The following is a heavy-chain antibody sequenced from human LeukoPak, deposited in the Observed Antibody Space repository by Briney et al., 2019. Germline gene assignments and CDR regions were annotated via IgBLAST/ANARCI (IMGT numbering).Heavy chain of an antibody. CDR3: ARLTYTYYYDSSTYSF. V-gene: IGHV4-39*01. J-gene: IGHJ4*02. CDR1: GGSISSSSYY. Sequence: PSETLSLTCTVSGGSISSSSYYWGWIRQPPGKGLEWIGSIYYSGSTYYNPSLKSRVTISVDTSKNQFSLRLSSVTAAETAVYYCARLTYTYYYDSSTYSFWGQGTLVTVSS. D-gene: IGHD3-22*01. CDR2: IYYSGST.